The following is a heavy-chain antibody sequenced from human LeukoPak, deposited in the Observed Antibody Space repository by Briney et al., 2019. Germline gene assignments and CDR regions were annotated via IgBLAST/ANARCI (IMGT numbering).Heavy chain of an antibody. CDR2: ISYDGSNK. CDR3: ARAPDTEWELLRGYYFDY. D-gene: IGHD1-26*01. Sequence: GGSLRLSCAASGFTFSSYAMHWVRQAPGKGLEWVAVISYDGSNKYYADSVKDRFTISRDNSKNTLYLQMNSLRAEDTAVYYCARAPDTEWELLRGYYFDYWGQGTLVTVSS. CDR1: GFTFSSYA. J-gene: IGHJ4*02. V-gene: IGHV3-30*04.